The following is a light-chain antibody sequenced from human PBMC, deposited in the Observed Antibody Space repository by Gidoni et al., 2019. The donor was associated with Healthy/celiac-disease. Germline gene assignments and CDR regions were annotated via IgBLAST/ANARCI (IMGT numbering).Light chain of an antibody. CDR1: QSISSW. J-gene: IGKJ1*01. V-gene: IGKV1-5*01. Sequence: DVQMTQSPSTLSASVGDRVNITCRARQSISSWLAWYQQKPGKAPKLLIYDASSLESGVPSRFSGSGSGTAFTLTISSLQPDDFATYYCQQYNSYSSTFGQGTKVEIK. CDR2: DAS. CDR3: QQYNSYSST.